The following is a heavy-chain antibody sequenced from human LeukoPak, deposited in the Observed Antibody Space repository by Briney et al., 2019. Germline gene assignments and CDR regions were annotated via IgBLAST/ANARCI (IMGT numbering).Heavy chain of an antibody. V-gene: IGHV3-74*01. Sequence: GGSLRLSCAASGFTFSSYAMSWVRQAPGKGLVWVSRILGDGTYTSYADSVKGRFTISRDNAKNTLYLQMISLRAEDTAVYYCSRGAGSYSDYWGQGTLVTVSS. CDR2: ILGDGTYT. CDR1: GFTFSSYA. J-gene: IGHJ4*02. CDR3: SRGAGSYSDY. D-gene: IGHD1-26*01.